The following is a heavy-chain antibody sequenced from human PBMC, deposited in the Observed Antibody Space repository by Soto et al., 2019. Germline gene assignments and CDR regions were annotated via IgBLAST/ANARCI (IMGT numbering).Heavy chain of an antibody. CDR3: AREKVVVAANRYYYYMDV. V-gene: IGHV4-59*01. CDR2: IYYSGST. CDR1: GGSISSYY. Sequence: TSETLSLTCTVSGGSISSYYWSWIRQPPGKGLEWIGYIYYSGSTNYNPSLKSRVTISVDTSKNQFSLKLSSVTAADTAVYYCAREKVVVAANRYYYYMDVWGKGTTVTVSS. J-gene: IGHJ6*03. D-gene: IGHD2-15*01.